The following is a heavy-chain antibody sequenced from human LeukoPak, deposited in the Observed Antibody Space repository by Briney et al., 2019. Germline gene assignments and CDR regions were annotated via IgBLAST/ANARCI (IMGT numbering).Heavy chain of an antibody. CDR3: ARVSVGATGVVDY. J-gene: IGHJ4*02. Sequence: TSETLSLTCAVYGGSFSGYYWSWIRQPAGKGLEWIGRIYTSGSTNYNPSLKSRVTISVDTSKNQFSLKLSSVTAADTAVYYCARVSVGATGVVDYWGQGTLVTVSS. CDR2: IYTSGST. V-gene: IGHV4-59*10. CDR1: GGSFSGYY. D-gene: IGHD1-26*01.